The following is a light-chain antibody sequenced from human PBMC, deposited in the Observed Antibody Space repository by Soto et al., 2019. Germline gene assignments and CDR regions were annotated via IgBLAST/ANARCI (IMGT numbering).Light chain of an antibody. J-gene: IGKJ1*01. CDR3: QQYNDWPRT. CDR1: QSVSNSY. CDR2: GAS. V-gene: IGKV3-15*01. Sequence: EIVLTQSPRTLSLSPGDRATLSCRPSQSVSNSYLAWYQQKPGQAPRLLIYGASTRATGIPARFSGSGSGTEFTLTISSLQSEDFAVYYCQQYNDWPRTFGQGTKVDIK.